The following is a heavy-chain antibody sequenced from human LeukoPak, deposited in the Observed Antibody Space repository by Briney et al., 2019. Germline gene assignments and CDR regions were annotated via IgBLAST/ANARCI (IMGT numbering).Heavy chain of an antibody. CDR3: ARTLGYCSSTSCYTFDY. CDR2: INPNSGGT. D-gene: IGHD2-2*02. CDR1: GYTSTGYY. V-gene: IGHV1-2*02. J-gene: IGHJ4*02. Sequence: ASVKVSCTASGYTSTGYYMHWVRQAPGQGLEWMGWINPNSGGTNYAQKFQGRVTMTRDTSISTAYMELSRLRSDDTAVYYCARTLGYCSSTSCYTFDYWGQGTLVTVSS.